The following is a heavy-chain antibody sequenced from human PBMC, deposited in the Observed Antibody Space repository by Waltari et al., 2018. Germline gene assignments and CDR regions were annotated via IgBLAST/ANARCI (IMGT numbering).Heavy chain of an antibody. CDR1: GASFSAYY. Sequence: QVQLQQWGAGLLKPSETLSLTCSVSGASFSAYYLGWVRHAPGKGLEWIGQIRHPGNTNYNPSLKSRVAISVDTSRNQFSLKLFSVTAADTALYFCTRGGNYDFWSHSPFVDPWGQGTQVTVSS. CDR3: TRGGNYDFWSHSPFVDP. V-gene: IGHV4-34*01. J-gene: IGHJ5*02. CDR2: IRHPGNT. D-gene: IGHD3-3*01.